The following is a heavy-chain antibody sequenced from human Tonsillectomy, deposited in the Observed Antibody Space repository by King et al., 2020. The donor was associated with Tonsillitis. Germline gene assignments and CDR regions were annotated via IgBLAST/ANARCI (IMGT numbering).Heavy chain of an antibody. D-gene: IGHD4-17*01. CDR1: GFTFSIFW. CDR3: AREVEFMDYGVPDAFDI. V-gene: IGHV3-74*01. J-gene: IGHJ3*02. Sequence: VQLVESGGGLVQPGGSLRLSWAASGFTFSIFWMHWVRQAPGKGLVWVSRINSEGSTTSYAVSVKGRFTISSDNAKNTLYLQMKSLKAEDTAVYYCAREVEFMDYGVPDAFDIWGQGTMVTVSS. CDR2: INSEGSTT.